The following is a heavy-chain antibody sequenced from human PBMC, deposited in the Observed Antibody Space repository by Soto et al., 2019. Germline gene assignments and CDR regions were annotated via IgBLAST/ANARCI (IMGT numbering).Heavy chain of an antibody. CDR1: GFTFSSYS. V-gene: IGHV3-21*01. D-gene: IGHD6-13*01. J-gene: IGHJ4*02. Sequence: EVQLVESGGGLVKPGGSLRLSCVASGFTFSSYSMNWVRQAPGKGLEWVSSISSSSSYIYYADSVKGRFTISRDNAKNSLYLQMNSLRAEDTAVYYCARATSVIAAAGYYFDYWGQGTLVTVSS. CDR3: ARATSVIAAAGYYFDY. CDR2: ISSSSSYI.